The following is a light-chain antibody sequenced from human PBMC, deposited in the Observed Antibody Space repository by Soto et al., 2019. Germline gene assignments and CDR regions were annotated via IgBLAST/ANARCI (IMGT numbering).Light chain of an antibody. CDR1: QDISSY. J-gene: IGKJ5*01. Sequence: AIRMTQSPSSFSASTGDRVTITCRASQDISSYLAWYQQKPGKAPKLLIYAASTLQSGVPSRFSGSGSGTDFTLTISRLQSEDFATYYCQQYYSYPSITFGPGTRLEIK. CDR3: QQYYSYPSIT. V-gene: IGKV1-8*01. CDR2: AAS.